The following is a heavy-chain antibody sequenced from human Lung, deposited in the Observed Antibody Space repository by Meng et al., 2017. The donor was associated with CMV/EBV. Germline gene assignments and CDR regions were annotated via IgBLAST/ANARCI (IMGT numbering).Heavy chain of an antibody. CDR1: DGSVRSSAYY. J-gene: IGHJ5*02. CDR2: IYYSGNP. V-gene: IGHV4-30-4*01. Sequence: TDYDGSVRSSAYYWNWIRQPPGKGLEWIGYIYYSGNPYYNPSLKNRLTITLDTSKNQFSLELSSVTAADAALYYCARGSVPLSWFDPWGQGTLVTVSS. D-gene: IGHD5/OR15-5a*01. CDR3: ARGSVPLSWFDP.